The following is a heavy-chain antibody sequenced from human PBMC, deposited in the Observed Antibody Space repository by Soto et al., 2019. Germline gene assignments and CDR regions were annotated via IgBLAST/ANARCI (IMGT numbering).Heavy chain of an antibody. CDR3: ARDSGIVATNSDY. Sequence: EVQLVESGGGLVKPGGSLRLSCAASGFTFSSYSMNWVRQAPGKGLEWVSSISSSSSYIYYADSVKGRFTISRDNAKNSLYLQMNSLRAEDTAVYYCARDSGIVATNSDYWGQGTLVTVSS. CDR1: GFTFSSYS. V-gene: IGHV3-21*01. CDR2: ISSSSSYI. J-gene: IGHJ4*02. D-gene: IGHD5-12*01.